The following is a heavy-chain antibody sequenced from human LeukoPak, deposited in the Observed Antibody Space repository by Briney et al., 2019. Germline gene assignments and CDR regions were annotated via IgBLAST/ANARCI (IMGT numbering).Heavy chain of an antibody. J-gene: IGHJ4*02. CDR3: AKQVDGFLEWFYFDY. D-gene: IGHD3-3*01. Sequence: GGSLRLSCAASGFTFNTYVMSWVRQPPGKGLEWVSTIGGSGGHTFYADSVKGRFTISRDNSKNTLYLQMNSLRAEDTAVYYCAKQVDGFLEWFYFDYWGQGTLVTVSS. CDR1: GFTFNTYV. CDR2: IGGSGGHT. V-gene: IGHV3-23*01.